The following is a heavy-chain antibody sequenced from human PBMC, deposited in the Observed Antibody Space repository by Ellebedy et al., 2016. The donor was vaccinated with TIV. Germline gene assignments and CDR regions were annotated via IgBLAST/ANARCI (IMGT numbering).Heavy chain of an antibody. D-gene: IGHD2-15*01. CDR3: ARGHCSGSSCLYYYYGMDV. J-gene: IGHJ6*02. Sequence: GGSLRLSCAASGFTFSRYWMNWVRQAPGKGLEWVANIGQDGSDKDYVDSVKGRFTISRDNAKNSLYLQMNSLRAEDTAVYYCARGHCSGSSCLYYYYGMDVWGQGTTVTVAS. CDR1: GFTFSRYW. CDR2: IGQDGSDK. V-gene: IGHV3-7*03.